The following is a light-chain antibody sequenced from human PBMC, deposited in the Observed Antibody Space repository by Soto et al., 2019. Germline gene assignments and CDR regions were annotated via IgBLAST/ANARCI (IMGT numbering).Light chain of an antibody. Sequence: DIVMTQSPDSLAVSLGEWAAINCKSSQSVLYSSNNKNYLAWYQQRPGQPPKLLIYWASTRESGVPDRFSGSGSGTDFTLTITSLQAEDVAFYYCQQYESTPPTFGQGTKLEIK. V-gene: IGKV4-1*01. CDR1: QSVLYSSNNKNY. CDR2: WAS. CDR3: QQYESTPPT. J-gene: IGKJ2*01.